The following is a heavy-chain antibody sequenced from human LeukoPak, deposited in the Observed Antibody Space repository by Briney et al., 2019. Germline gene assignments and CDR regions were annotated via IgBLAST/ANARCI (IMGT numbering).Heavy chain of an antibody. D-gene: IGHD6-19*01. CDR3: ATGIAVAGNDAFDI. J-gene: IGHJ3*02. CDR2: ISYDGSNK. V-gene: IGHV3-30*03. Sequence: PGRSLRLSCAASGFTFSSYGMHWVRQAPGKGLEWVAVISYDGSNKYYADSVKGRFTISRDNSKNTLYLQMNSLRVEDTALYYCATGIAVAGNDAFDIWGQGTMVTVSS. CDR1: GFTFSSYG.